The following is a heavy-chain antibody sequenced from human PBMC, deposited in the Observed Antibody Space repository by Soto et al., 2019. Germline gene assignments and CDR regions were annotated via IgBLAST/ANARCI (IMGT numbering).Heavy chain of an antibody. CDR1: GGSIVNSGYY. CDR2: SYYSGST. Sequence: QVHLQESGPGLVKPSQTLSLTCTVSGGSIVNSGYYWSWIRQVPGKGLEWIGYSYYSGSTYYNPSLKRRVTISVDTSQNQFSLRLTSVTAADTAVYFCARGDTRRNYYQMDVWGQGTVVTVSS. D-gene: IGHD2-15*01. J-gene: IGHJ6*02. V-gene: IGHV4-31*03. CDR3: ARGDTRRNYYQMDV.